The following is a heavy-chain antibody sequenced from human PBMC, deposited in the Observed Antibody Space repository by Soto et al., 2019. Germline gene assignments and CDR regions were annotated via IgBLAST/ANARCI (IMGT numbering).Heavy chain of an antibody. CDR3: ARVGGSGWYYYYGMDV. CDR1: GGSISSSNW. CDR2: IYHSGST. V-gene: IGHV4-4*02. J-gene: IGHJ6*02. D-gene: IGHD6-19*01. Sequence: QVQLQESGPGLVKPSGTLSLTCAVSGGSISSSNWWSWVRQPPGKGLEWIGEIYHSGSTNYNPSLKSRATIAVDKSKNQFSMKLSSVTAADTAVYYCARVGGSGWYYYYGMDVWGQGTTVTVSS.